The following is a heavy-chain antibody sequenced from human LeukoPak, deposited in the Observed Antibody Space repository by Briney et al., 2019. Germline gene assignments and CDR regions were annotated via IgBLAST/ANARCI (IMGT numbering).Heavy chain of an antibody. V-gene: IGHV3-23*01. CDR1: GFTFSSYA. CDR3: AKTASSGWSLFDY. Sequence: GGSLRLSCAASGFTFSSYAMSWVRQAPGKGLEWVSAISGSGGSTYYADSVKGRFTISRGNSKNTLYLQMNSLRAEDAAVYYCAKTASSGWSLFDYWGQGTLVTVSS. D-gene: IGHD6-19*01. CDR2: ISGSGGST. J-gene: IGHJ4*02.